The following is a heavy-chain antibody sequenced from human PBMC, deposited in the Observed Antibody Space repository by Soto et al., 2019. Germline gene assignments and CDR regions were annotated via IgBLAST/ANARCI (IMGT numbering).Heavy chain of an antibody. V-gene: IGHV4-59*01. CDR1: GGSISSYY. CDR3: ARGGGSSYYYGMDA. CDR2: IYYGGST. D-gene: IGHD3-16*01. Sequence: SETLSLTCTVSGGSISSYYWSWIRQPPGKGLEWIGYIYYGGSTNYNPSLKSRVTISVDTSKNQFSLKLSSVTAADTAVYYCARGGGSSYYYGMDAWGQGTTVTVSS. J-gene: IGHJ6*02.